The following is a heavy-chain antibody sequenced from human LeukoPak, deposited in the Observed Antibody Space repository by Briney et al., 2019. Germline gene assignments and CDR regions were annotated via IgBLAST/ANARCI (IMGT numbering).Heavy chain of an antibody. CDR3: ARESKTYDGSGYYHDS. J-gene: IGHJ4*02. CDR2: INNSGGT. D-gene: IGHD3-22*01. Sequence: ASVKVPCKSSGYTFTGYFLHWVRQAPGQGLEWMGWINNSGGTNYTQKFQGRVTMTRDTSIHTAYMELSGLTSHDTTMFYCARESKTYDGSGYYHDSWGQGTLVTVSS. CDR1: GYTFTGYF. V-gene: IGHV1-2*02.